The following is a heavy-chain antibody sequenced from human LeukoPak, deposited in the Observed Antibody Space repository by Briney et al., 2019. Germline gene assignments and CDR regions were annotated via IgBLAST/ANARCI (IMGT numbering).Heavy chain of an antibody. D-gene: IGHD3-10*01. V-gene: IGHV1-2*02. CDR3: ARDIGSGSYY. Sequence: ASVKVCCKASGYTFTGYYIHWVRQAPGQGLEWMGWINPNSGDTNYAQKFQGGVTMTRDTSINTAYMELSRLRSDDTAVYYCARDIGSGSYYWGQGTLVTVSS. CDR1: GYTFTGYY. CDR2: INPNSGDT. J-gene: IGHJ4*02.